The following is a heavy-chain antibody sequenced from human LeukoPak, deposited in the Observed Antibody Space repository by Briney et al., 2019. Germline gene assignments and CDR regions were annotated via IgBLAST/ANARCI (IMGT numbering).Heavy chain of an antibody. D-gene: IGHD5/OR15-5a*01. CDR3: ATGGGLAVSHI. Sequence: PSETLSLTCTVSGGSISGSNYYWDWIRQPPGKGLEWIGSVYRSGSTYYNPSLKSRVTISGDTSKNQFSLKLSSVTAADTAVYFCATGGGLAVSHIWGQGTLVTVSS. J-gene: IGHJ4*02. CDR1: GGSISGSNYY. CDR2: VYRSGST. V-gene: IGHV4-39*01.